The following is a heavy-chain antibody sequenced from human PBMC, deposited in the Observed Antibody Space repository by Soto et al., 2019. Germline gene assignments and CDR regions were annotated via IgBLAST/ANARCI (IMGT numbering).Heavy chain of an antibody. J-gene: IGHJ5*02. V-gene: IGHV1-18*01. CDR3: ARGQDIVVVPAATDYSWFDP. CDR1: GYTFTSYG. Sequence: QVQLVQSGAEVKKPGASVKVSCKASGYTFTSYGISWVRQAPGQGLEWMGWISAYNGNTNYAQKLQGRVTMTTDTSTSTAYMELRSLRSDDTAVYYCARGQDIVVVPAATDYSWFDPWGQGTLVTVSS. CDR2: ISAYNGNT. D-gene: IGHD2-2*01.